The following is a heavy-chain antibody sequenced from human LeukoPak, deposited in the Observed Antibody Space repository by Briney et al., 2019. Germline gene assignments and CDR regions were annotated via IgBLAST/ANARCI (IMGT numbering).Heavy chain of an antibody. CDR1: GFTFSTYW. CDR3: AKARGGTYQTYFFDY. V-gene: IGHV3-74*01. Sequence: GGSLRLSCAASGFTFSTYWMHWVRQAPGKGPVWVSRINTDGSSTTYADSVKGRFTISRDNAKNTLYLQMNSLRAEDTAVYYCAKARGGTYQTYFFDYWGQGTLVTVSS. D-gene: IGHD1-26*01. J-gene: IGHJ4*02. CDR2: INTDGSST.